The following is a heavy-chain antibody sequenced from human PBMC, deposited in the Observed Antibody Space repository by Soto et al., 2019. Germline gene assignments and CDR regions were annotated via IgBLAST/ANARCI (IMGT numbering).Heavy chain of an antibody. CDR2: IYYSGST. Sequence: QVQLQESGPGLVKPSETLSLTCTVSGGSINSDYWSWIRQPPGKGLEWIGYIYYSGSTNYNPPLTRRVAISVDTSKNQFSLKLSSVTAADTAVYYCAREGSTKKSGMDVWGQGTTVTVSS. CDR1: GGSINSDY. D-gene: IGHD6-13*01. V-gene: IGHV4-59*01. CDR3: AREGSTKKSGMDV. J-gene: IGHJ6*02.